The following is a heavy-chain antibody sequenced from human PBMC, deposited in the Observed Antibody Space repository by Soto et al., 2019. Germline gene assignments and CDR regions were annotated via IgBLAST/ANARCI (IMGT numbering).Heavy chain of an antibody. CDR3: ASGYDWFDP. V-gene: IGHV4-59*01. CDR1: GGSISSFY. D-gene: IGHD5-18*01. Sequence: SETLSLTCTVSGGSISSFYWSWIRQPPGKGLEWIGYIYYTGSTNSNPSLKSRVTISVDTSKNQFSLQLSSVTAADTAVYYCASGYDWFDPWGQGTLVTVSS. CDR2: IYYTGST. J-gene: IGHJ5*02.